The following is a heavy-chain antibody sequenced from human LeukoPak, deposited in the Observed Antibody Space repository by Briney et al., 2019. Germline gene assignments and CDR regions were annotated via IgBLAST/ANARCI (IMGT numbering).Heavy chain of an antibody. CDR3: ARDPVAGTGTDT. Sequence: SETLSLTCSVSGDSITNINYYWGWIRQPPGKGLEWIATVYYTATTYSNPSLKSRVTISVDSSKNEVSLKVTSVTAADTAVYYCARDPVAGTGTDTWGQGTLVTVSS. CDR2: VYYTATT. D-gene: IGHD6-13*01. CDR1: GDSITNINYY. J-gene: IGHJ5*02. V-gene: IGHV4-39*07.